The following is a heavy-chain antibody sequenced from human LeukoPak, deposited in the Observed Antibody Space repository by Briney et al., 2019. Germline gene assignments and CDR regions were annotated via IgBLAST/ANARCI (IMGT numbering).Heavy chain of an antibody. D-gene: IGHD5-18*01. CDR1: GGTFSSYA. Sequence: RASVKVSCKASGGTFSSYAISWVRQAPGQGLEWMGGIIPIFGTANYAQKFQGRVTITADESTSTAYMELSSLRSEDTAVYYCARRYSYGPTYPFDPWGQGTLVTVSS. CDR3: ARRYSYGPTYPFDP. J-gene: IGHJ5*02. CDR2: IIPIFGTA. V-gene: IGHV1-69*01.